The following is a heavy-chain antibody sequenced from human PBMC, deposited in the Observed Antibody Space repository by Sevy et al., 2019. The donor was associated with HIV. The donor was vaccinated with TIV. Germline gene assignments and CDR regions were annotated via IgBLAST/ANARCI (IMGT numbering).Heavy chain of an antibody. J-gene: IGHJ3*02. Sequence: SETLSLTCAVYAGSFSGYYWSWIRQPPGKGLEWIGEINHSGSTNYNPSLKSRVTISVDTSKNQFSLKLSSVTAADTAVYYCARGPGDIWGQGTMVTVSS. CDR1: AGSFSGYY. CDR3: ARGPGDI. V-gene: IGHV4-34*01. CDR2: INHSGST.